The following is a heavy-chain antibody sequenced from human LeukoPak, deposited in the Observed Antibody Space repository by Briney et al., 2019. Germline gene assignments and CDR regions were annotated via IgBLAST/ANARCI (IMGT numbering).Heavy chain of an antibody. D-gene: IGHD3-10*01. V-gene: IGHV1-2*02. J-gene: IGHJ5*02. Sequence: ASVKVSCKASGYTFTGYYMHWVRQASGQRLEWMGWINPNSGGTNYAQKFQGRVTMTRDTSISTAYMELSRLRSDDTAVYYCASWDKHYYGSGRPAFDPWGQGTLVTVSS. CDR3: ASWDKHYYGSGRPAFDP. CDR1: GYTFTGYY. CDR2: INPNSGGT.